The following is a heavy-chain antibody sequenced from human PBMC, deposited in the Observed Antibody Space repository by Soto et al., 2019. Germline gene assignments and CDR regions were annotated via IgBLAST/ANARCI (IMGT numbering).Heavy chain of an antibody. CDR1: RFTFSSYG. V-gene: IGHV3-30*18. CDR2: ISYDGSNK. D-gene: IGHD3-3*01. Sequence: PGGSLRLSCAASRFTFSSYGMHWVRQAPGKGLEWVAVISYDGSNKYYADSVKGRFTISRDNSKNTLYLQMNSLRAEDTAVYYCAKDLTFFGVVIIYYYYGMDVWGQGTTVTVSS. CDR3: AKDLTFFGVVIIYYYYGMDV. J-gene: IGHJ6*02.